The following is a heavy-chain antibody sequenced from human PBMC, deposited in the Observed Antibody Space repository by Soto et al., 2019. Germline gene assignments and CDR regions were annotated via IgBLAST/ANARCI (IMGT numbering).Heavy chain of an antibody. CDR3: ARGQIAATGQNRFDP. J-gene: IGHJ5*02. CDR1: GFTFSNYA. CDR2: ISGSGGTT. Sequence: GGSLRLSCAASGFTFSNYAMTWVRQAPGKGLEWVSGISGSGGTTDYADSVKGRFTISRDNSKNTMYLQMNSLRDYDTAVYYCARGQIAATGQNRFDPWGQGALVTVSS. D-gene: IGHD6-13*01. V-gene: IGHV3-23*01.